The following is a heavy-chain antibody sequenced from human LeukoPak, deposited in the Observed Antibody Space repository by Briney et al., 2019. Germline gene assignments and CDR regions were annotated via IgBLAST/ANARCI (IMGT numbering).Heavy chain of an antibody. CDR1: GFTFSSYD. Sequence: LTGGSLRLSCVDSGFTFSSYDMSWVRQISGKGLEWVSAISASGGSTYYADSVKGRFTISRDNSKSTLYLQMNSLRAGDTAVYYCAKSFRVTYCTGGSCHSKPAPFDYWGHGTLVTVSS. CDR2: ISASGGST. CDR3: AKSFRVTYCTGGSCHSKPAPFDY. D-gene: IGHD2-15*01. J-gene: IGHJ4*01. V-gene: IGHV3-23*01.